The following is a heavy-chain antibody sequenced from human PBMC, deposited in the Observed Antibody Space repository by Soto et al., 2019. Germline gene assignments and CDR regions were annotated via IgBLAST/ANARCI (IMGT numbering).Heavy chain of an antibody. Sequence: EVQLLESGGNMVQPGMSLRLSCAASGFIFSDYAMTWVRQAPGKGLEWVSTISGTRGRHRNTFYTASVKGRFTVTRYNSKNTLFLEMNSLRVEDTAVYYCANTMSRVGGYDLNWLAHWGQGTLVTVSS. D-gene: IGHD5-12*01. CDR1: GFIFSDYA. V-gene: IGHV3-23*01. CDR2: ISGTRGRHRNT. CDR3: ANTMSRVGGYDLNWLAH. J-gene: IGHJ5*02.